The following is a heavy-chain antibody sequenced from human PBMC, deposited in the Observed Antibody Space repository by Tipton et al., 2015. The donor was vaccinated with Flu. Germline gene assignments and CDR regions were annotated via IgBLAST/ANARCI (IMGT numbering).Heavy chain of an antibody. Sequence: TLSLTCAVSGYSINSGYFWGWIRQSPGKGLEWIGYIYNSEYTKYNPSLESRVTISVDTSKKQFSLHLRSVTAADTAVYYCARDPSLGMPDYFDYWGQGILVTASS. CDR1: GYSINSGYF. D-gene: IGHD2-2*01. V-gene: IGHV4-38-2*02. CDR2: IYNSEYT. CDR3: ARDPSLGMPDYFDY. J-gene: IGHJ4*02.